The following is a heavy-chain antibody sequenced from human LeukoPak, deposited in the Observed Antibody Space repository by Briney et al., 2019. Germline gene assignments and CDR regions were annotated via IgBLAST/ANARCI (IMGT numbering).Heavy chain of an antibody. Sequence: GGSLRLSCVASGLTVSSYSMNWVRQAPGKGLEWVSYISSSSSTIYYADSVKGRFTISRDNAKNSLDLQMNSLRDEDTAVYYCARTRASGRSGFDYWGQGTLVTVSS. V-gene: IGHV3-48*02. J-gene: IGHJ4*02. CDR2: ISSSSSTI. CDR3: ARTRASGRSGFDY. D-gene: IGHD2-15*01. CDR1: GLTVSSYS.